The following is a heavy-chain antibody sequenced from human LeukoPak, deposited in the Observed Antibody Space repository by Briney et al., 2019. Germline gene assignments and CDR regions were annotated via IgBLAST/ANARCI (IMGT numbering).Heavy chain of an antibody. D-gene: IGHD4-17*01. Sequence: GSSEKVSCKASGGTFSSYAISWVRQAPGQGLEWMGGIIPIFGTANYAQKFQGRVTITADESTSTAYMELSSLRSEDTAVYYCARGGDYGDYRFDYWGQGTLVTVSS. CDR3: ARGGDYGDYRFDY. J-gene: IGHJ4*02. CDR1: GGTFSSYA. CDR2: IIPIFGTA. V-gene: IGHV1-69*01.